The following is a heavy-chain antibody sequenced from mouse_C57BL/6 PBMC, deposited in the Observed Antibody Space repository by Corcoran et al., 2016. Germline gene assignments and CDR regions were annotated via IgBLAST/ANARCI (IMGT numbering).Heavy chain of an antibody. Sequence: VQLQQSGPVLVKPGPSVKISCKASGFTFTDYYMHWVKQRPGQGLEWIGWIFPGSGSTYYNEQFKGKATLTVDKSSSTAYMLLSSLTSEDSAVYFCARGEATVGAYWGQGTTLTVSS. D-gene: IGHD1-1*01. CDR3: ARGEATVGAY. J-gene: IGHJ2*01. CDR2: IFPGSGST. V-gene: IGHV1-75*01. CDR1: GFTFTDYY.